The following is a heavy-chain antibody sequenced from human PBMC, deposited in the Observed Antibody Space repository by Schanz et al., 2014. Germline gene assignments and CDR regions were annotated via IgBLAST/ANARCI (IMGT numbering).Heavy chain of an antibody. CDR2: IGYLGDT. J-gene: IGHJ6*02. CDR3: AREEGWGIAAAGPKHYYYGMDV. Sequence: EVQLVESGGGLVQPGGSLRLSCAASGFTLSNSDMHWVRQGTGKGLEWVSTIGYLGDTYYPDSVKGRFTVSRDSGQNSLYLQMNSLRAGDTAVYYCAREEGWGIAAAGPKHYYYGMDVWGQGTTVTGAS. D-gene: IGHD6-13*01. CDR1: GFTLSNSD. V-gene: IGHV3-13*01.